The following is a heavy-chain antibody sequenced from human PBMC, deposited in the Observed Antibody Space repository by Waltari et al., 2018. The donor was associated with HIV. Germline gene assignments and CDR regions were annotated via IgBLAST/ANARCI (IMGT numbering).Heavy chain of an antibody. CDR1: GFSFSSSW. J-gene: IGHJ4*02. CDR3: ARGGFYGSGSKVN. V-gene: IGHV3-7*04. CDR2: IKQEGSEE. Sequence: EAQLVESGGGLVQPGGYLRISCAAPGFSFSSSWWSWVRQAPGKGLEWGANIKQEGSEEYYVASVNDRFTISRDNAENSLYLQMNSLRAEDTAVYYCARGGFYGSGSKVNWGQGTLVTVSS. D-gene: IGHD3-10*01.